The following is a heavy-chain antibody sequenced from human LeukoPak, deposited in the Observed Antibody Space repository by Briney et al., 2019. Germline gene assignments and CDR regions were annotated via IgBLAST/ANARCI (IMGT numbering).Heavy chain of an antibody. V-gene: IGHV5-51*01. J-gene: IGHJ4*02. Sequence: GESLKISCRGSRYSFTSYWIGWVRQMPGKGLEWMGIIYPGDSDTRYSPSFQGQVTISADKSISTAYLQWSSLKASDTAMYYCARQSTYYYDSSGYHDLDYWGQGTLVTVSS. D-gene: IGHD3-22*01. CDR1: RYSFTSYW. CDR3: ARQSTYYYDSSGYHDLDY. CDR2: IYPGDSDT.